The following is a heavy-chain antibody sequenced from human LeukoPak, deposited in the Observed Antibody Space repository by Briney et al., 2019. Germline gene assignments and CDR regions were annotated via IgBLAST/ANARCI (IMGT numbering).Heavy chain of an antibody. CDR3: ARDSPFLRYFEWWGMDV. CDR1: GFTFSDYY. V-gene: IGHV3-11*01. CDR2: ISSSGSTI. J-gene: IGHJ6*02. Sequence: NTGGSLRLSCAASGFTFSDYYMSWIRQAPGKGLEWVSYISSSGSTIYYADSVKGRFTISRDNAKNSLYLQMNSLRAEDTAVYYCARDSPFLRYFEWWGMDVWGQGTTVTVSS. D-gene: IGHD3-9*01.